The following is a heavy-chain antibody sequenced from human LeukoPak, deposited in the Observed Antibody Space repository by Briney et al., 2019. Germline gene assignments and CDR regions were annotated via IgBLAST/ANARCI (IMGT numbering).Heavy chain of an antibody. J-gene: IGHJ4*02. D-gene: IGHD1-26*01. Sequence: SETLSLTCTVSGGSFSSSSYYWGWIRQPPGKALAWIGSIYYSGSTYYNPSLKSRVTISVDTSKNQFSLKLSSVTAADTAVYYCASGSYYSFDYWGQGTLVTVSS. CDR1: GGSFSSSSYY. CDR2: IYYSGST. V-gene: IGHV4-39*01. CDR3: ASGSYYSFDY.